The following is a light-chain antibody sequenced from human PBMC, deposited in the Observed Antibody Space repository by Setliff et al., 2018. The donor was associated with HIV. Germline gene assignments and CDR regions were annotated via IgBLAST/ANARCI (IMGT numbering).Light chain of an antibody. V-gene: IGLV2-14*01. J-gene: IGLJ1*01. CDR3: SSFTSSGTYV. Sequence: QSALTQPASVSGSPGQSITISCTGASSDVGGYNYVSWYQQHPGKAPKLMIYEVINRPSGVSNRFSASKSGNTASLTISGLQAADEADYYCSSFTSSGTYVFGTGTKVTVL. CDR1: SSDVGGYNY. CDR2: EVI.